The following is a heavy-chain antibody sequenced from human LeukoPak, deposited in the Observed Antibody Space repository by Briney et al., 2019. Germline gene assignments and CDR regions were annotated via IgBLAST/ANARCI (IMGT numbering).Heavy chain of an antibody. J-gene: IGHJ4*02. V-gene: IGHV4-39*01. CDR1: GGSISSSVYY. D-gene: IGHD3-16*01. CDR3: ARNSRVGGRLTFGVYADY. Sequence: KPSETLSLTCTVSGGSISSSVYYWGWIRQPPGKGLEWIGSIYYRGSTYYNPALQSRVTISVDTSKNQFSLGLSSVTAADTAVYFCARNSRVGGRLTFGVYADYWGQGTLVTVSS. CDR2: IYYRGST.